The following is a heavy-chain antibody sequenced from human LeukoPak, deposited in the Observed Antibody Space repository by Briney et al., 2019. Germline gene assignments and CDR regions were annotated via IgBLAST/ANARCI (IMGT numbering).Heavy chain of an antibody. CDR2: IKQDGSEK. J-gene: IGHJ4*02. V-gene: IGHV3-7*05. CDR3: ARGVCSSTSCYEDY. CDR1: GFTFSSYW. D-gene: IGHD2-2*01. Sequence: GGSLRLSCAASGFTFSSYWMSWVRQAPGKGLEWVANIKQDGSEKYYADSVKGRFTISRDNAKNSLYLQMNSVRAEDTAVYYCARGVCSSTSCYEDYWGQGTLVTVSS.